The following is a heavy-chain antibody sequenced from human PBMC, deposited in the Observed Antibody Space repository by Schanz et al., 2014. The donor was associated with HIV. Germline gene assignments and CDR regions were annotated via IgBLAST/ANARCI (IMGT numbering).Heavy chain of an antibody. D-gene: IGHD6-13*01. CDR2: ISESGGRT. V-gene: IGHV3-23*04. CDR3: AKDKSRHTYSSSSIFDP. J-gene: IGHJ5*02. Sequence: EVQLVESGGGLVQPGGSLRLSCAASGFNFNNYAMTWVRQAPGKGLEWVSSISESGGRTYYADSVNGRFTISRDNSKNTLYLQMTTLRIDDTAVYYCAKDKSRHTYSSSSIFDPWGQGTLVTVSS. CDR1: GFNFNNYA.